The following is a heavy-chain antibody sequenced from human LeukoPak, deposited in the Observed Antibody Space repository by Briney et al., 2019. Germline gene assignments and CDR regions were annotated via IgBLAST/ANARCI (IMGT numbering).Heavy chain of an antibody. CDR1: GGTFSSYA. J-gene: IGHJ6*03. D-gene: IGHD3-10*01. CDR2: IIPIVGTA. V-gene: IGHV1-69*06. Sequence: ASVKVSCKASGGTFSSYAISWVRQAPGQGLEWMGGIIPIVGTANYAQKFQGRVTITADKSTSTAYMELSSLRSEDTAVYYCARTNRRRNGSGTSYYYYYYMDVWGKGTTVTISS. CDR3: ARTNRRRNGSGTSYYYYYYMDV.